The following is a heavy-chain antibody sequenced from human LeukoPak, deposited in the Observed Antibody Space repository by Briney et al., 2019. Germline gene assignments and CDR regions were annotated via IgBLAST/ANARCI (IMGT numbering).Heavy chain of an antibody. CDR3: ARAAQPYYYYYYMDV. D-gene: IGHD6-13*01. J-gene: IGHJ6*03. CDR2: ISSSSSYI. V-gene: IGHV3-21*01. CDR1: GFTFSSYS. Sequence: PGGSLRLSCAASGFTFSSYSMNWARQAPGKGLEWVSSISSSSSYIYYADSVKGRFTISRDNAKNSLYLQMNSLRAEDTAVYYCARAAQPYYYYYYMDVWGKGTTVTVSS.